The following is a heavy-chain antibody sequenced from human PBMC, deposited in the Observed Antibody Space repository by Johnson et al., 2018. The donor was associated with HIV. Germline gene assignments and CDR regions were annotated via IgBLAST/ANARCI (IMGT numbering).Heavy chain of an antibody. J-gene: IGHJ3*01. CDR2: ISWNSGRL. D-gene: IGHD6-19*01. CDR1: GFTFDDYA. V-gene: IGHV3-9*01. Sequence: QLVESEGGLVQPGRSLRLSCTVSGFTFDDYAMHWVRQAPGKGLEWVSGISWNSGRLDYADSVKGRFTISRDNSKKTLHLQMSSLRGDDTAIYYCAKVIALAGRPDAFDVWGRGTVVTVSS. CDR3: AKVIALAGRPDAFDV.